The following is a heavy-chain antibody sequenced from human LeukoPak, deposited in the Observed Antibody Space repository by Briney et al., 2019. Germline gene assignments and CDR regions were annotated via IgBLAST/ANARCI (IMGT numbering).Heavy chain of an antibody. CDR1: GGSISSYY. Sequence: PSETLSLTCTVSGGSISSYYWSWIRQPAGKGLEWIGRIYTSGSTNYNPSLKSRVTMSVDTSKNQFSLKLSSVTAADTAVYYCARQAPTKYSSGWYGDLGRAPFDYWGQGTLVTVSS. J-gene: IGHJ4*02. D-gene: IGHD6-19*01. CDR3: ARQAPTKYSSGWYGDLGRAPFDY. V-gene: IGHV4-4*07. CDR2: IYTSGST.